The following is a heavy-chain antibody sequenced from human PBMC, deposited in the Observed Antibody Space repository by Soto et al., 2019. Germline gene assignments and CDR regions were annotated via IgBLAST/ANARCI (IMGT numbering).Heavy chain of an antibody. CDR3: ARGDLGGSGSPASYYYSGLDV. Sequence: DVQLLESGGHLVQPGGSLRLSCAASGFTFSSYAMSWVRQATGKGLDWVSSVSAGDDMTYYSDSVKGRFTISRDNSNNAQFLQMNSLRIEYTALYYWARGDLGGSGSPASYYYSGLDVWGQGTTVTVS. J-gene: IGHJ6*02. D-gene: IGHD3-10*01. V-gene: IGHV3-23*01. CDR2: VSAGDDMT. CDR1: GFTFSSYA.